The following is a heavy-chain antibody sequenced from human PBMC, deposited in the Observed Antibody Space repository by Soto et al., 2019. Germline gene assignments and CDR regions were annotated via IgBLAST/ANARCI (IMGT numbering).Heavy chain of an antibody. CDR2: ISGSGDST. CDR3: ARRGSGSYYDY. Sequence: EVQLLESGGDLVQPGGSLRLSCAASGFTFSNYAMNWVRQAPGKGLEWVSVISGSGDSTYYADSVKGRFTISRDNSKNTPYLQMNSLRAEDTAIYYCARRGSGSYYDYWGQGTLVTVSS. V-gene: IGHV3-23*01. J-gene: IGHJ4*02. D-gene: IGHD1-26*01. CDR1: GFTFSNYA.